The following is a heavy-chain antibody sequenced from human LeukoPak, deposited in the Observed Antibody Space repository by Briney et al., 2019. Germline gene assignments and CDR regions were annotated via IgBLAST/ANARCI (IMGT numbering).Heavy chain of an antibody. V-gene: IGHV3-53*01. CDR3: ARGAYSSSPFPFDY. CDR2: IYSGGST. J-gene: IGHJ4*02. Sequence: PGGSLRLSCAASGFTVSSNYMSWVRQAPGKGLEWVSVIYSGGSTYYADSVKGRFTISRDNSKNTLYLQMNSLRAEDTAVYYCARGAYSSSPFPFDYWGQGTLVTVSS. D-gene: IGHD6-13*01. CDR1: GFTVSSNY.